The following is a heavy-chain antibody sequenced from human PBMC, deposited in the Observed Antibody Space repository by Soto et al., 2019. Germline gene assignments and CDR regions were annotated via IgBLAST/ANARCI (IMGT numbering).Heavy chain of an antibody. V-gene: IGHV3-23*01. D-gene: IGHD6-13*01. Sequence: PGGSLRLSCAAFGFTFRSYAMSWVRQAPGKGLEWVSALTDSGGSTYYADSVQGRFTISRDNSKNTLYLQMNSLGAEDTAVYYCAKDYSSTWYPAHGMGVWGQGTTVTVYS. CDR1: GFTFRSYA. CDR3: AKDYSSTWYPAHGMGV. CDR2: LTDSGGST. J-gene: IGHJ6*02.